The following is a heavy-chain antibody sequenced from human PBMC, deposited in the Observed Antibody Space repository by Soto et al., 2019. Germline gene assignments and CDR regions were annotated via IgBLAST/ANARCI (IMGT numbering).Heavy chain of an antibody. CDR1: GFTFSSFA. J-gene: IGHJ6*02. CDR2: ISGSADST. Sequence: EVQLLESGGGLVQPGGSRRLSCAASGFTFSSFALNWVRQAPGKWLEWVSIISGSADSTFYADSVKGRFTISRDNSKNMLYLQINSLRAEDTAVYYCAKTRGAMIYAISVYGMDVWGQGTTVTVSS. CDR3: AKTRGAMIYAISVYGMDV. V-gene: IGHV3-23*01. D-gene: IGHD2-8*01.